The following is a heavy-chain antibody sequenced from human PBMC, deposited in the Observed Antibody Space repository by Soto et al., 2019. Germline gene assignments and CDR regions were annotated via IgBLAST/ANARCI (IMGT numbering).Heavy chain of an antibody. CDR2: IYYSGST. CDR3: ASRKSAPYFDY. V-gene: IGHV4-30-4*01. CDR1: GGSISSGDYY. D-gene: IGHD3-3*01. Sequence: SETLSLTSTVSGGSISSGDYYWSWIRQPPGKGLEWIGYIYYSGSTYYNPSLKSRVTISVDTSKNQFSLKLSSVTAADTAVYYCASRKSAPYFDYWGQGTLGTVSS. J-gene: IGHJ4*02.